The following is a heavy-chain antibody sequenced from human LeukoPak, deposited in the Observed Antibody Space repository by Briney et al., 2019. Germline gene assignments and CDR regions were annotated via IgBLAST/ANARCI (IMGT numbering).Heavy chain of an antibody. J-gene: IGHJ4*02. Sequence: ASVKVSCKASGYTFTSYGINWVRQAPGQGLEWMGWISAYNGNTNYAQKLQGRVTMTTDTSTSTAYMELRSLRSDDTAVYYCARAGGYCSSTSCSPFDYWGQGTLVTVSS. CDR3: ARAGGYCSSTSCSPFDY. D-gene: IGHD2-2*01. V-gene: IGHV1-18*01. CDR1: GYTFTSYG. CDR2: ISAYNGNT.